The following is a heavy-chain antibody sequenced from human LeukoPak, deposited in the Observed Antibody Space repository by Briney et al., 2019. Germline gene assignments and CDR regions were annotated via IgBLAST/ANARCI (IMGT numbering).Heavy chain of an antibody. J-gene: IGHJ4*02. D-gene: IGHD2-2*01. CDR1: GYTFTSYG. V-gene: IGHV1-18*01. CDR2: ISAYNGNT. CDR3: ATGPVVPAAEDYFDY. Sequence: ASVTVSCTASGYTFTSYGISWVRQAPGQGLEWMGWISAYNGNTNYAQKLQGRVTMTTDTSTSTAYMELRSLRSDDTAVYYCATGPVVPAAEDYFDYWGQGTLVTVSS.